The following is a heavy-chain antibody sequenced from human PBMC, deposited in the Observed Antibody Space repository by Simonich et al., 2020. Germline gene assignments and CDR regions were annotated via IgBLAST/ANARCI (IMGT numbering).Heavy chain of an antibody. D-gene: IGHD1-26*01. Sequence: EVQLLESGGGLVQPGGSLRLSCSASGFTFSTSAMSWVLQAPGKGLDGASACRVSGGRHYYADSVKGRFTIARDNSKNTLYLQMNSLRAEDTAVYYCAKDSSLVGATDWFDPWGQGTLVTVSS. J-gene: IGHJ5*02. CDR1: GFTFSTSA. V-gene: IGHV3-23*01. CDR3: AKDSSLVGATDWFDP. CDR2: CRVSGGRH.